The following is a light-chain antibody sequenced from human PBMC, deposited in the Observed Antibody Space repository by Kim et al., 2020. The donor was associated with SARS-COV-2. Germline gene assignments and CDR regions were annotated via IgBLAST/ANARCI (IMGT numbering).Light chain of an antibody. V-gene: IGLV1-47*01. CDR2: RNN. CDR3: AAWDDSLSGSYV. Sequence: QRVTIACSGSSSNIGRNDVYWYQQLPGTAPKLLIYRNNQRPSGVPDRFSGSKSGTSASLAISGLRSEDEADYYCAAWDDSLSGSYVFGTGTKVTVL. J-gene: IGLJ1*01. CDR1: SSNIGRND.